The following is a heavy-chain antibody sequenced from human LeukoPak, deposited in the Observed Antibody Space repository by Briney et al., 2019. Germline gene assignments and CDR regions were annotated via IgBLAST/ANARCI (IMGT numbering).Heavy chain of an antibody. D-gene: IGHD3-10*02. CDR3: ASVRLHITIFGEDAFDI. J-gene: IGHJ3*02. V-gene: IGHV4-4*07. CDR2: IYTSGST. CDR1: GGSISSYY. Sequence: SETLSLTCTVSGGSISSYYWSWIRQPAGKGLEWIGRIYTSGSTNYNPSLKSRVTMSVDTSKNQFSLKLSSVTAADTAVYYCASVRLHITIFGEDAFDIWGQGTMVTVSS.